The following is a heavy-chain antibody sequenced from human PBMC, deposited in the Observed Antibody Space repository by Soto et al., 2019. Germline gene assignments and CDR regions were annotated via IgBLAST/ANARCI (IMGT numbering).Heavy chain of an antibody. Sequence: QVQLVQSGAEVKKPGSSVKVSCKASGGTFSSYAISWVRQAPGQGHQWMGGIIPIFCTANYAQKFQGRVTSRVDESTSTAYMELSSMRSEDTAVYYWAREGIRDIVLVVDDTLGGMDVWGHGTTVTVSS. J-gene: IGHJ6*02. CDR1: GGTFSSYA. V-gene: IGHV1-69*12. D-gene: IGHD2-8*02. CDR3: AREGIRDIVLVVDDTLGGMDV. CDR2: IIPIFCTA.